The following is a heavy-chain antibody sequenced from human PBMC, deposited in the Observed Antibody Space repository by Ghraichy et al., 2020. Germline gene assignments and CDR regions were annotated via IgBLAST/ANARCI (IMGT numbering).Heavy chain of an antibody. CDR2: ISGSGGST. V-gene: IGHV3-23*01. CDR3: AKDYKVVTLHNGEYFQH. Sequence: GGSLRLSCAASGFTFSSYAMSWVRQAPGKGLEWVSAISGSGGSTYYADSVKGRFTISRDNSKNTLYLQMNSLRAEDTAVYYCAKDYKVVTLHNGEYFQHWGQGTLVTVSS. CDR1: GFTFSSYA. J-gene: IGHJ1*01. D-gene: IGHD3-22*01.